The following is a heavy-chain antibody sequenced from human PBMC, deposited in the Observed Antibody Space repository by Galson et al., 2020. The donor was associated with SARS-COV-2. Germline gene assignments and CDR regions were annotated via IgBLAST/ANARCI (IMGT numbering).Heavy chain of an antibody. D-gene: IGHD1-1*01. CDR1: GFTFSSYG. Sequence: GGSLRLSCAASGFTFSSYGMHWVRQAPGKGLEWVAVIWYDGSNKYYADSVKGRFTISRDNSKNTLYLQMNSLRAEDTAVYYCARDLQIFGDAFDIWGQGTMVTVSS. CDR3: ARDLQIFGDAFDI. V-gene: IGHV3-33*01. CDR2: IWYDGSNK. J-gene: IGHJ3*02.